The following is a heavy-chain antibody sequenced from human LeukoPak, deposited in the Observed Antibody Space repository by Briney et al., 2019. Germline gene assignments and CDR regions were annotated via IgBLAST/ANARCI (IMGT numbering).Heavy chain of an antibody. D-gene: IGHD2-15*01. J-gene: IGHJ5*02. CDR2: INPRTGGT. CDR3: AREAIVVVVAATGWLDP. V-gene: IGHV1-2*02. CDR1: GYTFTGDY. Sequence: ASVKISCKASGYTFTGDYMHWVRQAPGQGLEWMGWINPRTGGTKYALKFQGRVTMTRDTAINTAYMELSRLRSDDTAVYYCAREAIVVVVAATGWLDPWGQGTLVTVSS.